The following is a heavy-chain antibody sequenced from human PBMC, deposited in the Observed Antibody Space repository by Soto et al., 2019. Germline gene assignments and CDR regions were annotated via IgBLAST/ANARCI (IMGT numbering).Heavy chain of an antibody. V-gene: IGHV3-30*18. J-gene: IGHJ4*02. CDR2: ISYDGSKK. D-gene: IGHD3-10*01. CDR3: ANGRATYGLLTHDY. Sequence: GGSLRLSCAASGFTFSSYGMHWVRQAPGKGLEWVAVISYDGSKKDYADSVKGRFTISRDNSKNTLYLQMNSLTAEDTAVYYCANGRATYGLLTHDYWGQGTLVTVSS. CDR1: GFTFSSYG.